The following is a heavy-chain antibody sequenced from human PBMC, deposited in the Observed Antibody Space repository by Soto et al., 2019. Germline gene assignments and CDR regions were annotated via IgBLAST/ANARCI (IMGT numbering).Heavy chain of an antibody. D-gene: IGHD3-9*01. CDR3: AATHYDILTGYFTPQKYYFMDV. CDR1: GGLFSGHY. Sequence: SETLSLTCAVYGGLFSGHYWSWIRQPPGKGLEWIGEINHSGSTNYNPSLKSRVTKSVDTSKNQFSLKLSSVTAADTAVYYCAATHYDILTGYFTPQKYYFMDVWGKGTSVTASS. J-gene: IGHJ6*03. V-gene: IGHV4-34*01. CDR2: INHSGST.